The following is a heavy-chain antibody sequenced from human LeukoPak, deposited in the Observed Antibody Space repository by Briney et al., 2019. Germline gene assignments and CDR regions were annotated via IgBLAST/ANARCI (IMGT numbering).Heavy chain of an antibody. CDR1: GYSISSTYY. V-gene: IGHV4-38-2*02. Sequence: PSETLSLTCTVSGYSISSTYYWGWIRQPPGKGLEWIGSIYHSGSTYYNPSLKSRVTISVDTSKNQFSLKLTSVTAADTAVYYCASTVTHNWFDPWGQGTLVTVSS. CDR3: ASTVTHNWFDP. CDR2: IYHSGST. J-gene: IGHJ5*02. D-gene: IGHD4-17*01.